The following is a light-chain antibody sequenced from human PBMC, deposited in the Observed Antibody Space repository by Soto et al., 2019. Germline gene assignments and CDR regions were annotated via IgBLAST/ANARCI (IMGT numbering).Light chain of an antibody. V-gene: IGKV3-11*01. CDR3: QPRDSWWT. CDR2: GAS. Sequence: EIVLTQSPATLSLSPGEGATLSCRASQSVSTDLAWYQHKPGQAPRLLIYGASNRATGVAARFSGSGSGTDFTLTISSLEPEDSAFYYCQPRDSWWTFGQGTKVEI. J-gene: IGKJ1*01. CDR1: QSVSTD.